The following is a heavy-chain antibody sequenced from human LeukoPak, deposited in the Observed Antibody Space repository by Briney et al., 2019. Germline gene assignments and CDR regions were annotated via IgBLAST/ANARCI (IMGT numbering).Heavy chain of an antibody. CDR1: GFMFSTSG. D-gene: IGHD6-13*01. CDR2: IRYDGSTI. Sequence: PGGSLRLSCAASGFMFSTSGMHWVRQAPGKGLEWVAFIRYDGSTIYYADSVKGRFTVSRDNSKSTLYLQMNSLKAEDTAVYYCAKDPFLYSSSPNNWFDPWGQGTLVTVSS. CDR3: AKDPFLYSSSPNNWFDP. V-gene: IGHV3-30*02. J-gene: IGHJ5*02.